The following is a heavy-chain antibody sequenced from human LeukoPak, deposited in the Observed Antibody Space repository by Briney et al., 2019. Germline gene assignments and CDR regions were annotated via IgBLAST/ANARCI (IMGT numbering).Heavy chain of an antibody. J-gene: IGHJ5*02. D-gene: IGHD1-26*01. CDR1: GFTFSSYA. V-gene: IGHV3-23*01. CDR2: ISGSGGST. CDR3: AKSPYSGSYYGVRYNWFDP. Sequence: GGSLSLSCAASGFTFSSYARSGVPQAPGKGLEWVSAISGSGGSTYYAVSVKGRFTISRDNSKNTLYLQMTSLRAEDTAVYYCAKSPYSGSYYGVRYNWFDPWGQGTLVTVSS.